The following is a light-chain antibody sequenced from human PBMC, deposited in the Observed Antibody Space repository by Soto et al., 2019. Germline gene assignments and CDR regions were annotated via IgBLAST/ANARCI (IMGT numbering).Light chain of an antibody. CDR3: QQYNNWPPFT. J-gene: IGKJ3*01. V-gene: IGKV3-15*01. CDR2: GAS. CDR1: QSVGTS. Sequence: EIVLTRSPVTLSLSPGERGTLSCRASQSVGTSLAWYQQKPGQAPRLLIYGASTRAAGIPARFSGSGSGTDFTLTITSLQSEDFAVYYCQQYNNWPPFTFGPGTKVDIK.